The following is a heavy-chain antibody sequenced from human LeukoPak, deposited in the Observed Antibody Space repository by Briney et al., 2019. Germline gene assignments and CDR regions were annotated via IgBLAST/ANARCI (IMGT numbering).Heavy chain of an antibody. CDR3: ARVYGDFPVSSGDSYWPGYFDN. CDR1: GYTFTTYA. V-gene: IGHV1-3*01. J-gene: IGHJ4*02. CDR2: INAGNGNT. Sequence: ASVKVSCKASGYTFTTYAMHWVRQAPGQRLEWMGWINAGNGNTKYSQKFQGRVTMTRDTSTSTVFMELSSLRSDDTAVYYCARVYGDFPVSSGDSYWPGYFDNWGQGTLVIVSS. D-gene: IGHD3-22*01.